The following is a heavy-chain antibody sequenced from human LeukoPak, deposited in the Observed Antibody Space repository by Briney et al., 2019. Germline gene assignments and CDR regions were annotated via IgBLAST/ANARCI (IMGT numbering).Heavy chain of an antibody. CDR1: GFNFNTYA. J-gene: IGHJ2*01. Sequence: GGSLRLSCAASGFNFNTYAMNWVRQAPGKELEWVAVIWYDGSTEYYADPVKGRFTISRDNSKNTLYLQMNSLRVEDSAVYYCARDSASTAAAVYWFFDLWGRGTLVTVSS. D-gene: IGHD6-25*01. CDR3: ARDSASTAAAVYWFFDL. V-gene: IGHV3-33*01. CDR2: IWYDGSTE.